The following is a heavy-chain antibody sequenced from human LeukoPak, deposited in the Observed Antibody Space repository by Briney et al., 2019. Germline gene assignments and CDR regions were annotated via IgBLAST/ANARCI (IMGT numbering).Heavy chain of an antibody. CDR1: GFTFGDYA. J-gene: IGHJ4*02. Sequence: GGSLRLSCTASGFTFGDYAMSWVRQAPGKGLEWVGFIRSKAYGGTTEYAASVKGRFTISRDDSKSIAYLQMNSLKTEDTAVYYCTRRGANIGQGRYFDYWGQGTLVTVSS. V-gene: IGHV3-49*04. CDR2: IRSKAYGGTT. CDR3: TRRGANIGQGRYFDY. D-gene: IGHD2/OR15-2a*01.